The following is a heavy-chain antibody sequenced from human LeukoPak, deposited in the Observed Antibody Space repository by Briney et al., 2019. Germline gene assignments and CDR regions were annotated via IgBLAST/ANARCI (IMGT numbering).Heavy chain of an antibody. Sequence: GWSLRLSCAASGSTFSSYGMSWVRQAPGKGLEWVSAISGSGGSTYYADSVKGRFTISRDNSKNTLYLQMNSLRGEDTAVYYCAKDFRWFGELLPQALHYWGQGTLVTVSS. CDR1: GSTFSSYG. CDR3: AKDFRWFGELLPQALHY. CDR2: ISGSGGST. D-gene: IGHD3-10*01. J-gene: IGHJ4*02. V-gene: IGHV3-23*01.